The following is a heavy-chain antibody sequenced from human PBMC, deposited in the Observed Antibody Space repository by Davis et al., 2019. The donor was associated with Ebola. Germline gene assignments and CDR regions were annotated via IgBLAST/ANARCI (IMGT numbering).Heavy chain of an antibody. D-gene: IGHD1-7*01. J-gene: IGHJ4*02. Sequence: GESLKISCAASGFTVSSNYMSWVRQAPGKGLEWVSVIYSGGSTYYADSVKGRFTISRDNSKNTLYLQMNSLRGEDTAVYYCVRKGNWNYVLDYWGQGTLVTVSS. CDR3: VRKGNWNYVLDY. CDR2: IYSGGST. V-gene: IGHV3-66*01. CDR1: GFTVSSNY.